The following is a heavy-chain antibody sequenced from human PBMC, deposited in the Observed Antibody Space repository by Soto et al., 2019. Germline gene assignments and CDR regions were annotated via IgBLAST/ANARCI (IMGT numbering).Heavy chain of an antibody. CDR2: ISGSGGST. CDR3: AKGLGYCTNGVCYTGVFDY. Sequence: EVQLLESGGGLVQPGGSLRLSCAASGFTFSSYAMSWVRQAPGMGLEWVSAISGSGGSTYYADSVKGRFTISRDNSKNTLYLQMNSLRAEDTAVYYCAKGLGYCTNGVCYTGVFDYWGQGTLVTVSS. D-gene: IGHD2-8*01. CDR1: GFTFSSYA. V-gene: IGHV3-23*01. J-gene: IGHJ4*02.